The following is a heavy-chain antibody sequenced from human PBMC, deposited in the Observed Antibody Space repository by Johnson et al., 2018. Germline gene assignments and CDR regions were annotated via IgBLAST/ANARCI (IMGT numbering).Heavy chain of an antibody. Sequence: QVQLVESGGGVVQPGRSLRLSCGASGFTFINYAMHWVRQAPGKGLEWVAFTSYDGSKKYYADSVKGRFTISRDNSKNTLYLQMNSLRAEDTAMYYCAKDLDVEVVETAGYFQHWGQGTLVTVSS. CDR3: AKDLDVEVVETAGYFQH. CDR2: TSYDGSKK. J-gene: IGHJ1*01. D-gene: IGHD2-15*01. V-gene: IGHV3-30*04. CDR1: GFTFINYA.